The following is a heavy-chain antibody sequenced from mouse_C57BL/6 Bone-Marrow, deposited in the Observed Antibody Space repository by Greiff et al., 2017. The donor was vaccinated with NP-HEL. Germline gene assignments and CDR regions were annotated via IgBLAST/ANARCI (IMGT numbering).Heavy chain of an antibody. Sequence: VQLQQSGAELVRPGASVTLSCKASGYTFTDYEMHWVKQTPVHGLEWIGAIDPETGGTAYNQKFKGKAILTADKSSSTAYMELRSLTSEDSAVYYCTREITTVKGPSYWYFDVWGTGTTVTVSA. D-gene: IGHD1-1*01. J-gene: IGHJ1*03. CDR2: IDPETGGT. CDR3: TREITTVKGPSYWYFDV. V-gene: IGHV1-15*01. CDR1: GYTFTDYE.